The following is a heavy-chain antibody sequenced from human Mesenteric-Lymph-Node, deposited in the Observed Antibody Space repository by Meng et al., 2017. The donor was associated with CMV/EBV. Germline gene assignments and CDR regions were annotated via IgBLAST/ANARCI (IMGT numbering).Heavy chain of an antibody. CDR3: ARRGRTGYCTSFSCYKGVNYYYGMDV. D-gene: IGHD2-8*01. V-gene: IGHV5-51*01. J-gene: IGHJ6*02. CDR2: IYPGESDS. Sequence: WVRQMPGKGLEWMGIIYPGESDSRYSPSFQGQVTISVDTSTSTAYLQWSSLKASDTAMYYCARRGRTGYCTSFSCYKGVNYYYGMDVRGQGTTVTVSS.